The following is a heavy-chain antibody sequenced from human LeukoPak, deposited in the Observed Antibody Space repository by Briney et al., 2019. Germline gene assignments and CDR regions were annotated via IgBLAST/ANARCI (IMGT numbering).Heavy chain of an antibody. V-gene: IGHV3-7*01. D-gene: IGHD3-10*01. CDR3: ARDHEMVGGSGSYYKYYYYYGMDV. Sequence: GSLRLSCAASGFTFSSYWMSWVRQAPGKGLEWVANIKQDGSEKYYVDSVKGRFTISRDNAKNSLYLQMNSLRAEDTAVYYCARDHEMVGGSGSYYKYYYYYGMDVWGQGTTVTVSS. CDR2: IKQDGSEK. J-gene: IGHJ6*02. CDR1: GFTFSSYW.